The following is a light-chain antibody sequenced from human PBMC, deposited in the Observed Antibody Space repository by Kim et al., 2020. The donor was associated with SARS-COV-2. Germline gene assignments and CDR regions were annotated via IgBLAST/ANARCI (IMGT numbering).Light chain of an antibody. Sequence: EPASIPGRSRQSLLHSNGYNYLDWYLQKPGQSPQLLIYLGSNRASGVPDRFSGSGSGTDFTLKISRVEAEDVGVYYCMQALQTPYSFGQGTKLEI. V-gene: IGKV2-28*01. CDR2: LGS. CDR1: QSLLHSNGYNY. J-gene: IGKJ2*03. CDR3: MQALQTPYS.